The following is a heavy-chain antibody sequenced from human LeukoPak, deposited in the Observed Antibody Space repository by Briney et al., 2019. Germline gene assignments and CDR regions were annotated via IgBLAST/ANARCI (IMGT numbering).Heavy chain of an antibody. D-gene: IGHD3-10*01. J-gene: IGHJ4*02. V-gene: IGHV3-30-3*01. CDR2: ISYDGSNK. CDR3: ARDNVYGSGTEY. Sequence: GGSLRLSCAASGFTFSSYAMHWVRQAPGKGLEWVAVISYDGSNKYYADSVKGRFTISRDNSKNTLYLQMNSLRAEDTAVYYCARDNVYGSGTEYWGQGTLVTVSS. CDR1: GFTFSSYA.